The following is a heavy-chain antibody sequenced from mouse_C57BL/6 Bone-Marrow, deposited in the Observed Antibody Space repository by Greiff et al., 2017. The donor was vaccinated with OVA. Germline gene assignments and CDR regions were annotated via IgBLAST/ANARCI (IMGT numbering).Heavy chain of an antibody. CDR3: ATPTGVAARDFDD. J-gene: IGHJ1*03. D-gene: IGHD1-1*01. CDR1: GFNIKDDY. Sequence: VQLQQSGAELVRPGASVKLSCTASGFNIKDDYMHWVKQRPEQGLEWIGWIDPENGDTEYASKFQGKATITADTSSNTAYLQLSSLTSEDTAVYYCATPTGVAARDFDDWGKGTTVTVSS. CDR2: IDPENGDT. V-gene: IGHV14-4*01.